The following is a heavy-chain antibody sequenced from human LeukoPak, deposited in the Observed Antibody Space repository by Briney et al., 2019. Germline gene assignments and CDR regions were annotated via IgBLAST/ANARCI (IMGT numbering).Heavy chain of an antibody. CDR3: ARAYYDSSGHYYPFDY. CDR2: IYYTGST. Sequence: PSETLSLTCTVSGGSISSYYWSWIRQPPGKGLEWIGYIYYTGSTNYNPSLKGRVTISVDTSKNQFSLKLNSVTAADTAVYYCARAYYDSSGHYYPFDYWGQGTLSPSPQ. V-gene: IGHV4-59*08. J-gene: IGHJ4*02. CDR1: GGSISSYY. D-gene: IGHD3-22*01.